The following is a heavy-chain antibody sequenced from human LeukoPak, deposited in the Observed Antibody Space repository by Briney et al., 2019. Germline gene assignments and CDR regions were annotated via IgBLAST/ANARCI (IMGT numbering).Heavy chain of an antibody. CDR3: ARDFSIAAAGPPLYYFDY. J-gene: IGHJ4*02. V-gene: IGHV1-69*04. CDR2: IIPILGIA. D-gene: IGHD6-13*01. CDR1: GGTFSSYA. Sequence: GASVKVSCKASGGTFSSYAISWVRQAPGQGLEWMGRIIPILGIANYAQKFQGRVTITADKSTSTAYMELSSLRSEDTAVYYCARDFSIAAAGPPLYYFDYWGQGTLVTVSS.